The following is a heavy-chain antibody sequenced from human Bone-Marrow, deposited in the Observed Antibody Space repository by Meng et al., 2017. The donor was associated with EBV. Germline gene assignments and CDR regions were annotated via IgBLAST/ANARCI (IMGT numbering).Heavy chain of an antibody. CDR1: GYTFTNYA. CDR3: ALGLGVGGSHYYFDQ. Sequence: GELVHTGSDLKGHWASVKVSCKTSGYTFTNYAMSWVRQAPGQGLEWMGWINTNTGDPSYAQGFTGRFVFSLDTSVSTAYLQISSLKAKDTAVYYCALGLGVGGSHYYFDQWGQGTLVTVSS. D-gene: IGHD6-19*01. CDR2: INTNTGDP. J-gene: IGHJ4*02. V-gene: IGHV7-4-1*02.